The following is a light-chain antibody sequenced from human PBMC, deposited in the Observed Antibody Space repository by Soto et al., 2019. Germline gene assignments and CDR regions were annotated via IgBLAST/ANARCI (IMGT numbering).Light chain of an antibody. V-gene: IGLV2-14*01. Sequence: QSVLTQPASVSGSPGQSITISCTGTSSDIGSHNFVSWHQQHPGKAPKFIIYGVSNRPSGVSKRFSGSKSGNTASLTISGLQADDEADYYCSSYTSTYIWVFGGGTKLTVL. CDR3: SSYTSTYIWV. J-gene: IGLJ3*02. CDR1: SSDIGSHNF. CDR2: GVS.